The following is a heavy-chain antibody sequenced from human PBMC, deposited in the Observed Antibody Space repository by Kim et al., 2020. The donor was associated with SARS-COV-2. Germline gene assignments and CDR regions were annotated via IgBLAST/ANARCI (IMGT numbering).Heavy chain of an antibody. V-gene: IGHV1-69*01. CDR3: ARDFAIYGMDV. Sequence: ANYAQKFQGRVTITADESTSTAYMELSSLRSEDTAVYYCARDFAIYGMDVWGQGTTVTVSS. CDR2: A. J-gene: IGHJ6*02.